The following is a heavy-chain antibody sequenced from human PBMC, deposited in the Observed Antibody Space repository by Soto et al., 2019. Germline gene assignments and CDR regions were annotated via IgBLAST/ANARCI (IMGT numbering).Heavy chain of an antibody. D-gene: IGHD1-1*01. CDR3: ARDQAGTALCDY. CDR2: IIPIFGTA. V-gene: IGHV1-69*13. J-gene: IGHJ4*02. Sequence: SVKVSCKASGGTFSSYAISWVRQAPGQGLEWMGGIIPIFGTANYAQKFQGRGTITADESTSTAYMGLSSLRSEDTAVYYCARDQAGTALCDYWGQGTLVTVSS. CDR1: GGTFSSYA.